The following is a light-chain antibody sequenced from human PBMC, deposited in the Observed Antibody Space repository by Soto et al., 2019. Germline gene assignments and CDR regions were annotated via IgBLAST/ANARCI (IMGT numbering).Light chain of an antibody. J-gene: IGLJ2*01. V-gene: IGLV3-21*01. Sequence: SYELTQPPSVSVAPGKTASVACGGSNIGSKSVHWYQKKSGQAPVLVMYYDSDRPSGIPERFSGSNSGNTATLTTRRVEAGDEADYYCQVWVISSGPVVFGGGTKLTVL. CDR1: NIGSKS. CDR2: YDS. CDR3: QVWVISSGPVV.